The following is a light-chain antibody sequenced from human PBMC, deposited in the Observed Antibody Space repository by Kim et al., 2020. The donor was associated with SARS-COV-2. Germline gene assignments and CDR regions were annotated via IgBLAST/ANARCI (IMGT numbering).Light chain of an antibody. CDR1: SSDVGGNNY. V-gene: IGLV2-14*01. J-gene: IGLJ3*02. Sequence: GRSITLSCGLSSSDVGGNNYATWYQQHPGQAPRTLIYNASNRPSGVSNRFSGSKSGNTAALTISGVQAEDEADYYCRPYAGSSTRVFGGGTKLTVL. CDR3: RPYAGSSTRV. CDR2: NAS.